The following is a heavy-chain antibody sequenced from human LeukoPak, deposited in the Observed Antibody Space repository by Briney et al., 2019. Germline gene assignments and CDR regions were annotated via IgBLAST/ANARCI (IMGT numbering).Heavy chain of an antibody. J-gene: IGHJ5*02. CDR1: GYTFTGYY. Sequence: GASVKVSCKASGYTFTGYYMHWVRQAPGQGLEWMGWINPNSGGTNYVQKFQGRVTMTRDTSISTAYMELSRLRSDDTAVYYCARTYCSSTSCANWFDPWGQGTLVTVSS. D-gene: IGHD2-2*01. CDR3: ARTYCSSTSCANWFDP. V-gene: IGHV1-2*02. CDR2: INPNSGGT.